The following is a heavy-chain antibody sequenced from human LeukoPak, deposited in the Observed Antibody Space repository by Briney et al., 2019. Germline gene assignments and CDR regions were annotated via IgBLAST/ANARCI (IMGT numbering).Heavy chain of an antibody. CDR3: ARDGDEGYMDV. CDR2: LSGSGGT. D-gene: IGHD7-27*01. V-gene: IGHV3-23*01. J-gene: IGHJ6*03. Sequence: GGSLRLSCAASGFTFSSYAMGWVRQAPGKGLEWVSTLSGSGGTYYADSVKGRFTISRDNAKNSLYLQMNSLRAEDTAVYYCARDGDEGYMDVWGKGTTVTVSS. CDR1: GFTFSSYA.